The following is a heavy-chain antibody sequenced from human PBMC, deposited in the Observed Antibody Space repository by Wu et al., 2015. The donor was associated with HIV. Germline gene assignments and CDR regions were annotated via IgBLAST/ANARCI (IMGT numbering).Heavy chain of an antibody. Sequence: QAQLVQFGAEVKKPGSSVRLTCQSSGDGFTSYAVSWVRQAPGQGLEWMGGINPLFGTTRHAQKFQDRITITTDEAKIIAYLELSSLTSDDTAVYYCARLQSLHGLYSNADYWGQGTLVTVSS. D-gene: IGHD1-1*01. CDR2: INPLFGTT. CDR3: ARLQSLHGLYSNADY. J-gene: IGHJ4*02. V-gene: IGHV1-69*05. CDR1: GDGFTSYA.